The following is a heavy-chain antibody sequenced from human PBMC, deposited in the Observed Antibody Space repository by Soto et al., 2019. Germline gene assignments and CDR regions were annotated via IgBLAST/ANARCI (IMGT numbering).Heavy chain of an antibody. CDR1: GYTFTSYY. CDR2: INPSGGST. V-gene: IGHV1-46*01. J-gene: IGHJ4*02. Sequence: ASVKVSCKASGYTFTSYYMHWVRQAPGQGLEWMGIINPSGGSTSYAQKFQGRVTMTRDTSTSTVYMELSSLRSEDTAVYYCARAQYYDSSGYLRGDFDYWGQGTLVTVSS. CDR3: ARAQYYDSSGYLRGDFDY. D-gene: IGHD3-22*01.